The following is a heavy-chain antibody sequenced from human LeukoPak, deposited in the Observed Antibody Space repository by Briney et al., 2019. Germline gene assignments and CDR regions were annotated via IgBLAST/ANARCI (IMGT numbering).Heavy chain of an antibody. CDR2: IRCDGSNK. CDR3: AKLCSGGSRGYFDY. V-gene: IGHV3-30*02. CDR1: GFTFSSYG. J-gene: IGHJ4*02. D-gene: IGHD2-15*01. Sequence: PGGSLRLSCAASGFTFSSYGMHWVRQAPGKGLEWVAFIRCDGSNKYYADSVKGRFTISRDNSKNTLYLQMNSLRAEDTAVYYCAKLCSGGSRGYFDYWGQGTLVTVSS.